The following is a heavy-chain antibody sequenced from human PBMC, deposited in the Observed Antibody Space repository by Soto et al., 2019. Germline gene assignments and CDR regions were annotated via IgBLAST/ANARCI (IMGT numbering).Heavy chain of an antibody. CDR2: INHSGST. Sequence: ETLSLTCAVYGGSFSGYYWSWIRQPPGKGLEWIGEINHSGSTNYNPSLKSRVTISVDTSKNQFSLKLSSVTAADTAVYYCARQRHDFWSGYYLYYYMDVWGKGTTVTVSS. D-gene: IGHD3-3*01. CDR3: ARQRHDFWSGYYLYYYMDV. J-gene: IGHJ6*03. V-gene: IGHV4-34*01. CDR1: GGSFSGYY.